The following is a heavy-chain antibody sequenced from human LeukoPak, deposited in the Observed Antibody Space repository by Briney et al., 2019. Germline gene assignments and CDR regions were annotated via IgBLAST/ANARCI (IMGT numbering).Heavy chain of an antibody. CDR2: MNPNSGNT. V-gene: IGHV1-8*01. J-gene: IGHJ5*02. CDR3: ARGRIAAGKNWFDP. D-gene: IGHD6-13*01. CDR1: GYTFTSYD. Sequence: ASVKVSCEASGYTFTSYDINWVRQATGQGLEWMGWMNPNSGNTGYAQKFQGRVTMTRNTSISTAYMGLSSLRSEDTAVYYCARGRIAAGKNWFDPWGQGTLVTVSS.